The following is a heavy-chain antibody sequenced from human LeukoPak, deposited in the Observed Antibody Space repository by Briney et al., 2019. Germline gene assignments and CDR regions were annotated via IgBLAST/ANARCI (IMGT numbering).Heavy chain of an antibody. J-gene: IGHJ4*02. CDR2: IIPVFGRT. Sequence: SVKVSCKASGGTFRNNAISWVRQAPGQGLEWMGGIIPVFGRTNYAQKFQGRVTITADESTTTAYMELSSLKYDDTAVYYCARALINMLAVSTYFDNWGQGTLVTVSS. CDR3: ARALINMLAVSTYFDN. CDR1: GGTFRNNA. V-gene: IGHV1-69*13. D-gene: IGHD3-10*02.